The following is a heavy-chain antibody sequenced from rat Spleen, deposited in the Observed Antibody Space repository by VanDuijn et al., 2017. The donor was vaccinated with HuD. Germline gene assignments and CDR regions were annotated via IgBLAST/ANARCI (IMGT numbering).Heavy chain of an antibody. Sequence: EVQLQESGPGLVKPSQSLSLTCSVTGYSITSNYWGWIRKFPGNKMEWMGYISYSGSTSYNPSLKSRISITRDTLKNQFFLQLNSVTTEDTATYYCARSPLGTVSLFDYWGQGVMVTVSS. J-gene: IGHJ2*01. CDR1: GYSITSNY. D-gene: IGHD1-11*01. V-gene: IGHV3-1*01. CDR2: ISYSGST. CDR3: ARSPLGTVSLFDY.